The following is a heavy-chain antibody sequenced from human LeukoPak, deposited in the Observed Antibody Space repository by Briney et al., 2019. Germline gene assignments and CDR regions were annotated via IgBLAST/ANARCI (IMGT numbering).Heavy chain of an antibody. CDR1: GFTFSSYA. D-gene: IGHD2-2*01. J-gene: IGHJ6*03. CDR3: ARVEDWDIVVVPAARIYMDV. V-gene: IGHV3-23*01. Sequence: GGSLRLSCAASGFTFSSYAMSWVRQAPGKGLEWVSAISGSGGSTYYADSVKGRFSISRDNAKNSLYLQMNSLRAEDAAVYYCARVEDWDIVVVPAARIYMDVWGKGTTVTVSS. CDR2: ISGSGGST.